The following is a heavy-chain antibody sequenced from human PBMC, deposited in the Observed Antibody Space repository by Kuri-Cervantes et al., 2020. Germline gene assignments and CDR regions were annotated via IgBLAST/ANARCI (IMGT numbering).Heavy chain of an antibody. CDR3: AQQIHSSGWYHLVDY. CDR2: IIPIFGTA. CDR1: GYTFTSYG. D-gene: IGHD6-19*01. J-gene: IGHJ4*02. Sequence: SVKVSCKASGYTFTSYGISWVRQAPGQGLEWMGGIIPIFGTANYAQKFQGRVTITTGESTSTAYMELSSLRSEDTAVYYCAQQIHSSGWYHLVDYWGQGTLVTVSS. V-gene: IGHV1-69*05.